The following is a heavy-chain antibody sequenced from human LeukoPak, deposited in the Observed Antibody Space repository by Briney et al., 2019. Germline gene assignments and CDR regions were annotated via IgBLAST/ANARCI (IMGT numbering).Heavy chain of an antibody. CDR2: IYTSGST. CDR3: ARLDGGGHYGSGSYYKTYNWFDP. J-gene: IGHJ5*02. D-gene: IGHD3-10*01. Sequence: SETLSLTCIVSGGSISSYYWSWIRQPPGKGLEWIGYIYTSGSTNYNPSLKSRVTISVDTSKNQFSLKLSSVTAADTAVYYCARLDGGGHYGSGSYYKTYNWFDPWGQGTLVTVSS. CDR1: GGSISSYY. V-gene: IGHV4-4*09.